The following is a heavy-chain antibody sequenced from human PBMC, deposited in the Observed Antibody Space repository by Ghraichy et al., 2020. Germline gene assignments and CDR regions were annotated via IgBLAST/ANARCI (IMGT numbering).Heavy chain of an antibody. D-gene: IGHD6-13*01. Sequence: GESLRLSCAASGFTFSSYSMNWVRQAPGKGLEWVSSISSSSSYIYYADSVKGRFTISRDNAKNSLYLQMNSLRAEDTAVYYCARARLSSSWYGAFDIWGQGTMVTVSS. J-gene: IGHJ3*02. V-gene: IGHV3-21*01. CDR1: GFTFSSYS. CDR2: ISSSSSYI. CDR3: ARARLSSSWYGAFDI.